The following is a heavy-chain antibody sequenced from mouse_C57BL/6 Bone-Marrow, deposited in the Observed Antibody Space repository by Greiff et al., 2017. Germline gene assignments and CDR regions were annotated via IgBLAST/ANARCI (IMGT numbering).Heavy chain of an antibody. V-gene: IGHV5-9-1*02. CDR2: ISSGGDYI. J-gene: IGHJ4*01. CDR1: GFTFSSYA. CDR3: TREGGSYAMDY. D-gene: IGHD1-1*02. Sequence: EVKLMESGEGLVKPGGSLKLSCEASGFTFSSYAMSWVRQTPEKRLEWVAYISSGGDYIYYADTVKGRFTISRDNARNTLYLQTSSLKSEDTAMXYCTREGGSYAMDYWGQGTSVTVSS.